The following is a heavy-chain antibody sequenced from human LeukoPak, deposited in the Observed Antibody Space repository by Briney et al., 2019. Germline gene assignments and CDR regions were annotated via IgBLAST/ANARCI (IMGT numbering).Heavy chain of an antibody. J-gene: IGHJ4*02. D-gene: IGHD2-15*01. CDR2: INHSGST. CDR3: ARSLPRGVAVYPN. Sequence: SETLSLTCAVYGGSFSGYYWSWIRQPPGKGLEWIGEINHSGSTNYNPSLKSRVTISVDTSKNQFSLKLSSVTAADTAVYYCARSLPRGVAVYPNWGQGTLVTVSS. CDR1: GGSFSGYY. V-gene: IGHV4-34*01.